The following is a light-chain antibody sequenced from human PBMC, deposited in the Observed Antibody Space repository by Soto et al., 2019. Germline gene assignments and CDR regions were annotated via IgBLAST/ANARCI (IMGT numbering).Light chain of an antibody. CDR2: DAS. J-gene: IGKJ4*01. CDR1: QSVSSN. Sequence: EIVMTQSPATLSVSPGERATLSCRASQSVSSNLAWYQQKPGQAPRLLIYDASTRATSIPDRFSGSGSGTEFTLTISSLQSEDFAVYYCQQYDNWPALTFGGGTKVEIK. V-gene: IGKV3-15*01. CDR3: QQYDNWPALT.